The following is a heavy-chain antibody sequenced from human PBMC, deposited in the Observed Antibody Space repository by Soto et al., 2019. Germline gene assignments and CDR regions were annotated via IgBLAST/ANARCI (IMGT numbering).Heavy chain of an antibody. CDR2: IYYSGST. CDR3: ARHETSKWSGSYYFDY. Sequence: SETLSLTCTVSGGSISSSSYYWGWIRQPPGKGLEWIGSIYYSGSTYYNPSLKSRVTISVDTSKNQFSLKLSSVTAADTAVYYCARHETSKWSGSYYFDYWGQGTLVTVSS. CDR1: GGSISSSSYY. J-gene: IGHJ4*02. D-gene: IGHD3-10*02. V-gene: IGHV4-39*01.